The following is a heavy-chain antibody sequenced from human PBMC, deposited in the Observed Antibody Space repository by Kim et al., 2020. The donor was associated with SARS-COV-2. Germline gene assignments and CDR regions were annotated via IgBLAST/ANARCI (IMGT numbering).Heavy chain of an antibody. V-gene: IGHV1-18*01. CDR1: GYTFTSYG. CDR2: ISAYNGNT. Sequence: ASVKVSCKASGYTFTSYGISWVRQAPGQGLEWMGWISAYNGNTNYAQKLQGRVTMTTDTSTSTAYMELRSLRSDDTAVYYCARGKRITIFDRHENWFDPWGQGTLVTVSS. D-gene: IGHD3-3*01. CDR3: ARGKRITIFDRHENWFDP. J-gene: IGHJ5*02.